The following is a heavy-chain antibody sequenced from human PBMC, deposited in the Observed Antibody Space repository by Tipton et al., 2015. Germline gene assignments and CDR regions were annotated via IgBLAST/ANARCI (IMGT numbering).Heavy chain of an antibody. CDR2: INSDGRST. V-gene: IGHV3-9*01. J-gene: IGHJ6*02. D-gene: IGHD2/OR15-2a*01. CDR3: AKDKTSTSSFTMDV. Sequence: SLRLSCAASGFTFSNYAMSWVRQAPGKGLEWVSGINSDGRSTSYADSVKGRFTISRDNARNSLYLQMNSLRPEDTALYYCAKDKTSTSSFTMDVWGQGTTVTVSS. CDR1: GFTFSNYA.